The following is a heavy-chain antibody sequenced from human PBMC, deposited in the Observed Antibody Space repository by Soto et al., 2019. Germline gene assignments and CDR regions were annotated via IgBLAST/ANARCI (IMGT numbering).Heavy chain of an antibody. CDR2: INAANGDT. Sequence: QVQLVQSGAEEKKPGASVKVSCETSGYRFTAYAIHWVRQAPGQRPEWMGWINAANGDTRYAQKFQTRLTITRDTSASPSNIGLSSPRIEDTAGYYCARSARRPSGGLIGPFDFWGQGNLVAVSS. J-gene: IGHJ4*02. CDR3: ARSARRPSGGLIGPFDF. CDR1: GYRFTAYA. D-gene: IGHD3-16*02. V-gene: IGHV1-3*05.